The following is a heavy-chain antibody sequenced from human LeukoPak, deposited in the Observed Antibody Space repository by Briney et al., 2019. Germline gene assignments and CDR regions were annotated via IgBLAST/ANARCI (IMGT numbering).Heavy chain of an antibody. CDR3: ARDSDDSSGYYGLGVAFDI. Sequence: SETLSLTCTVSGGSISSYYWSWIRQPAGKGLEWIGRIYTSGSTNYNPSLKRRVTMSVDTSKNQFSLKLSSVTAADTAVYYCARDSDDSSGYYGLGVAFDIWGQGTMVTVSS. J-gene: IGHJ3*02. D-gene: IGHD3-22*01. CDR1: GGSISSYY. CDR2: IYTSGST. V-gene: IGHV4-4*07.